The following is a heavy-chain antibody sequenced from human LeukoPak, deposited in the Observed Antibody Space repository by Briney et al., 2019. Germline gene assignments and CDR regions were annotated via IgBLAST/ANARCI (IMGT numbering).Heavy chain of an antibody. CDR1: GGSFGGYY. Sequence: SETLSLTCAVYGGSFGGYYWSWIRQPPGKGLEWIGEINHSGSTNYNPSLKSRVTISVDTSKNQFSLKLSSVTAADTAVYYCARGEFVSYSSSSPRRYYYYYYMDVWGKGTTVTVSS. D-gene: IGHD6-6*01. V-gene: IGHV4-34*01. J-gene: IGHJ6*03. CDR2: INHSGST. CDR3: ARGEFVSYSSSSPRRYYYYYYMDV.